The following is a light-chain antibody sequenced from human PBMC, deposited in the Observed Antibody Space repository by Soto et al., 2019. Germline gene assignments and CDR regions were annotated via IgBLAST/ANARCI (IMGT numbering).Light chain of an antibody. CDR1: HSVGSN. V-gene: IGKV3D-15*01. J-gene: IGKJ1*01. CDR2: AAS. Sequence: EMVVTQSPPTLSASRGERATLSCRASHSVGSNLAWYQQKPGQAPRLLIYAASTRATGFPARFSGSGSGTEFTLTSSSRQYEDSAVNYCQQYKNGTPWTFGQGANVEI. CDR3: QQYKNGTPWT.